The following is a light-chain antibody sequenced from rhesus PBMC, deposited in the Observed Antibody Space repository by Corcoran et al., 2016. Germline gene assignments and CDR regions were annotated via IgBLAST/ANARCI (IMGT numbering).Light chain of an antibody. J-gene: IGLJ1*01. CDR2: EVS. CDR3: SSYAGSNTFI. V-gene: IGLV2-32*02. CDR1: SSDIGGYNY. Sequence: QAALTQPRSVSGSPGQSVTISCTGTSSDIGGYNYVSWYQQHPGTAPKLMIYEVSKRPSGVSDRFSGSKSGNTASLTISGLQAEYEADYYCSSYAGSNTFIFGAGTRLTDL.